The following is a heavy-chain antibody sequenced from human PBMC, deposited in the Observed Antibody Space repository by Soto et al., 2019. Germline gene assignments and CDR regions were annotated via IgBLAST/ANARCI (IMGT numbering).Heavy chain of an antibody. V-gene: IGHV4-34*01. D-gene: IGHD6-19*01. CDR2: INHSGST. Sequence: PWETLSLTCAVYGGSFSGYYWSWIRQPPGKGLEWIGEINHSGSTNYNPSLKSRVTISVDTSKNQFSLKLSSVTAADTAVYYCASTPGVIAVAVRMEGNWFDPWGQGTLVTVSS. CDR3: ASTPGVIAVAVRMEGNWFDP. CDR1: GGSFSGYY. J-gene: IGHJ5*02.